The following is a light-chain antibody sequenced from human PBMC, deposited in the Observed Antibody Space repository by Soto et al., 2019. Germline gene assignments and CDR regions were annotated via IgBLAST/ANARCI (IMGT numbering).Light chain of an antibody. V-gene: IGKV3-20*01. CDR1: QSVSSSY. CDR2: GAS. CDR3: QQYGSSLRVT. Sequence: EVVLTQSPGTLSLSPGERATLSCRASQSVSSSYLAWYQQNPGQALRLLIYGASSRATGIPDRFSGSESERDFRLTINRLEPEDFAVYYCQQYGSSLRVTFGPGTKVEIK. J-gene: IGKJ1*01.